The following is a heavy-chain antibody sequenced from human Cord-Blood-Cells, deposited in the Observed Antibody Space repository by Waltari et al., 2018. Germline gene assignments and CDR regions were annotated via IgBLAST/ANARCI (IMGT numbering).Heavy chain of an antibody. Sequence: QVTLKESGPVLVKPTETLTLTCTVSGFPLSNARMGVRWIRQPPGKALEWLAHIFSNDEKSYSTSLKSRLTISKDTSKSQVVLTMTNMDPVDTATYYCARILREWGIAARLVDYWGQGTLVTVSS. J-gene: IGHJ4*02. CDR2: IFSNDEK. CDR1: GFPLSNARMG. D-gene: IGHD6-6*01. CDR3: ARILREWGIAARLVDY. V-gene: IGHV2-26*01.